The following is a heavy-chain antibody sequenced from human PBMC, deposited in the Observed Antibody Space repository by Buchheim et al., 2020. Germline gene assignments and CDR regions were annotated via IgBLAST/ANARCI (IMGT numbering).Heavy chain of an antibody. CDR1: GGSFSGYY. CDR2: INHSGST. Sequence: QVQLQQWGAGLLKPSETLSLTCAVYGGSFSGYYWSWIRQPPGKGLEWIGEINHSGSTNYNPSLKSRVTISVDTSKNPFSLKLSSVTAADTAVYYCASIHKRGYSYGYWGQGTL. D-gene: IGHD5-18*01. J-gene: IGHJ4*02. V-gene: IGHV4-34*01. CDR3: ASIHKRGYSYGY.